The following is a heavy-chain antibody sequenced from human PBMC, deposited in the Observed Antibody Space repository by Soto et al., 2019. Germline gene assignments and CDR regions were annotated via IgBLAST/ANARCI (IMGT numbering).Heavy chain of an antibody. V-gene: IGHV3-33*01. Sequence: QVQLVESGGGVVQPGRSLRLSCAASGFIFKHHAMHWVRQAAGKGLEWVAQIWYDGSHTYYTDSVKGRFTISRDNLKDMVYLQRDSLRAADTAVYYCARDGQQLAPYAMDVWGQGTTVTVSS. D-gene: IGHD1-1*01. CDR1: GFIFKHHA. CDR3: ARDGQQLAPYAMDV. CDR2: IWYDGSHT. J-gene: IGHJ6*02.